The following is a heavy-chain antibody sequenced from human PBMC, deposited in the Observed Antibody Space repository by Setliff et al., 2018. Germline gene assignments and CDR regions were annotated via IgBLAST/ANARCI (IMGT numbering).Heavy chain of an antibody. J-gene: IGHJ4*02. V-gene: IGHV3-74*01. CDR3: AREESYYGSGSPCTY. CDR2: INSDGSSA. Sequence: GGSLRLSCAASGFTFSSYWTHWVRQAPGKGLVWVSRINSDGSSASYADSVKGRFTISRDNAKNTLYLQMNSLRADDTAVYYCAREESYYGSGSPCTYWGQGTLVTVSS. D-gene: IGHD3-10*01. CDR1: GFTFSSYW.